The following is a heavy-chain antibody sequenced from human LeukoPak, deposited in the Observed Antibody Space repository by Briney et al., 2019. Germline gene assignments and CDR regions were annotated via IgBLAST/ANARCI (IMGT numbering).Heavy chain of an antibody. CDR2: INPSGGST. D-gene: IGHD2-2*01. Sequence: ASVKVSCKASGYTFTSYYMHWVRQAPGQGLEWMGIINPSGGSTSYAQKFQGRVTMTRDTSTSTVYMELSSLRSEDTAVYYCARDVGCSSTSCSHFDYWGQGTLVTVSS. CDR3: ARDVGCSSTSCSHFDY. V-gene: IGHV1-46*01. J-gene: IGHJ4*02. CDR1: GYTFTSYY.